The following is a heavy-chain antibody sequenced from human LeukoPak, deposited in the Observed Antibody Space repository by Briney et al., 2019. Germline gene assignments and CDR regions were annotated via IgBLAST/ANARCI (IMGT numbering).Heavy chain of an antibody. Sequence: SETLSLTCAVYGGSFSGYYWSWLREPPGKGREWFGEINHSGSTNYNPSLKSRVTISVDTSKNQYSLKLSAVTAADTAVYYCARAEIKLYNQRRYYFDYWGQGTLVTVSS. D-gene: IGHD3-16*02. CDR1: GGSFSGYY. CDR3: ARAEIKLYNQRRYYFDY. J-gene: IGHJ4*02. V-gene: IGHV4-34*01. CDR2: INHSGST.